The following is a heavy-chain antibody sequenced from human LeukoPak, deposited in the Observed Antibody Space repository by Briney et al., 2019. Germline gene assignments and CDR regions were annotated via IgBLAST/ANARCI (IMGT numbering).Heavy chain of an antibody. CDR1: GYSISSGYY. J-gene: IGHJ4*02. CDR3: ARGASGYYDSSEDY. CDR2: IYHSGST. D-gene: IGHD3-22*01. Sequence: PSETLSLTCAVSGYSISSGYYWGWIRQPPGKGLGWIGSIYHSGSTYYNPSLKSRVTISVDTSKNQFSLKLSSVTAADTAVYYCARGASGYYDSSEDYWGQGTLVTVSS. V-gene: IGHV4-38-2*01.